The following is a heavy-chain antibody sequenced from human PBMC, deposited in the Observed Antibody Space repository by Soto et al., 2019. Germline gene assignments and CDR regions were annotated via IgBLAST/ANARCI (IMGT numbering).Heavy chain of an antibody. CDR3: ARSRHPGFNWFDP. V-gene: IGHV1-2*04. CDR2: INPKSGGT. J-gene: IGHJ5*02. Sequence: QVQLVQSGAEVKKPGASVKVSCTASGYTFTGYYMHWVRQAPGQGLEWMGWINPKSGGTNYAQKFQGWVTMTRDTSISTAYMELIRLRSDDTAVYYFARSRHPGFNWFDPWGQGTLVTVSS. CDR1: GYTFTGYY.